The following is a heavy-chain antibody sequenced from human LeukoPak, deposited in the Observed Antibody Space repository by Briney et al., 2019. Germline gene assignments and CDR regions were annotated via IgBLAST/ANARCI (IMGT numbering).Heavy chain of an antibody. CDR3: TIRNTIFGVVAFDI. CDR1: GLTFSSYW. V-gene: IGHV3-15*01. D-gene: IGHD3-3*01. CDR2: IKSKTDGGTT. J-gene: IGHJ3*02. Sequence: GGSLRLSCAASGLTFSSYWMHWVRQAPGKGLEWVGRIKSKTDGGTTDYAAPVKGRFTISRDDSKNTLYLQMNSLKTEDTAVYYCTIRNTIFGVVAFDIWGQGTMVTVSS.